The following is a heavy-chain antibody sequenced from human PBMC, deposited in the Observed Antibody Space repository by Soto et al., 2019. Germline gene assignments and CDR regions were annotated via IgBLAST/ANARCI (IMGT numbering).Heavy chain of an antibody. CDR3: AAAPRY. D-gene: IGHD2-15*01. V-gene: IGHV4-59*01. J-gene: IGHJ4*02. CDR2: IYDSGST. Sequence: VQLQESGPGLVKPSETLSLTCTVSGGSISNYYWSWVRQPPGKGLEWIGYIYDSGSTNYNPSLKSRVTLSVDTSKNQFSLRRTSVTAADTAVYYCAAAPRYWGQGTLVTVSS. CDR1: GGSISNYY.